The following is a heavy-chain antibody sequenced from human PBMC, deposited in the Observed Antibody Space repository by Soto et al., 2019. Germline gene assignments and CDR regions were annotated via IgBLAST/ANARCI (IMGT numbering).Heavy chain of an antibody. Sequence: SETLSLTCAVSGGSISSSNWWSWVRQPPGKGLEWIGEIYHSGSTNYNPSLKSRVTISVDKSKNQFSLKLSSVTGADTAVYYCARAGIAVAGYYYYYGMDVWGQGTTVTVSS. CDR3: ARAGIAVAGYYYYYGMDV. CDR2: IYHSGST. CDR1: GGSISSSNW. D-gene: IGHD6-19*01. J-gene: IGHJ6*02. V-gene: IGHV4-4*02.